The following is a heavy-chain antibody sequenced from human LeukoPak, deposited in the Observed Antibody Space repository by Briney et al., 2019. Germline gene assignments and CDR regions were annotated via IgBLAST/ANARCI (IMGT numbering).Heavy chain of an antibody. J-gene: IGHJ4*02. V-gene: IGHV4-30-4*08. D-gene: IGHD3-22*01. Sequence: SETLSLTCTVSGGSISSGDYYWSWIRQPPGKGLEWIGYIYYSGSTYYHPSLKSRVTISVDTSKNQFSLKLSSVTAADTAVYYCAREGYDSSGSTHWGQGTLVTVSS. CDR3: AREGYDSSGSTH. CDR2: IYYSGST. CDR1: GGSISSGDYY.